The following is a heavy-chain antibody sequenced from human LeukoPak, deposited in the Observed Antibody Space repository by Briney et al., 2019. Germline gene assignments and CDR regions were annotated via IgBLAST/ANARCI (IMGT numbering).Heavy chain of an antibody. Sequence: GGSLRLSCAASGFTFSSYGMHWVRQAPGKGLEWVAVISYDGSNKYYADSVKGRFTISRDNSKNTLYLQMNSLRAEDTAVYYCASEPVEVGYCSSTSCFTDYWGQGTLVTVSS. V-gene: IGHV3-30*03. CDR1: GFTFSSYG. D-gene: IGHD2-2*02. CDR3: ASEPVEVGYCSSTSCFTDY. J-gene: IGHJ4*02. CDR2: ISYDGSNK.